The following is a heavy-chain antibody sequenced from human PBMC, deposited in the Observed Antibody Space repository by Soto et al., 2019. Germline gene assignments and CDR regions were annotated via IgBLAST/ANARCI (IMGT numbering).Heavy chain of an antibody. CDR3: ARLDYDSFPYYYYYYMDV. CDR1: GFTFSSYW. J-gene: IGHJ6*03. V-gene: IGHV3-7*01. CDR2: IKQDGSEK. Sequence: GGSLRLSCAASGFTFSSYWMSWVRQAPGEGLEWVTNIKQDGSEKYYVVSVKGRFTISRDNAKNSLYLQMNSLRAEDTAVYYCARLDYDSFPYYYYYYMDVWGKGTTVTVSS. D-gene: IGHD3-3*01.